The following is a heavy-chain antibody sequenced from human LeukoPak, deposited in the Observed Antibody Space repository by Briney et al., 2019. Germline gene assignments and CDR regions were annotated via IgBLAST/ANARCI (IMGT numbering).Heavy chain of an antibody. Sequence: SETLSLTCTVSGGSISSSSYYWGWIRQPPGKGLEWIGSIYYSGSTYYNPSLKSRVTISVDTSKNQFSLKLSSVTAADTAVYYCARAYSSSWYFSNYYYYYYMDVWGKGTTVTVSS. V-gene: IGHV4-39*07. CDR1: GGSISSSSYY. J-gene: IGHJ6*03. CDR3: ARAYSSSWYFSNYYYYYYMDV. CDR2: IYYSGST. D-gene: IGHD6-13*01.